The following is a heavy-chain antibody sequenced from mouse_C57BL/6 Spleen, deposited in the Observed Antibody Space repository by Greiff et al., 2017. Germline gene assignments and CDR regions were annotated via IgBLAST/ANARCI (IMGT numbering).Heavy chain of an antibody. V-gene: IGHV14-4*01. CDR3: TTGYGSSYGGYYFDY. D-gene: IGHD1-1*01. CDR2: FDPENGDT. Sequence: VQLQQSGAELVRPGASVKLSCTASGFNIKDDYMHWVKQRPEQGLEWIGWFDPENGDTEYASKFQGKATITADTSSNTAYLQLSSLTSEDTAVYYCTTGYGSSYGGYYFDYWGQGTTLTVSS. CDR1: GFNIKDDY. J-gene: IGHJ2*01.